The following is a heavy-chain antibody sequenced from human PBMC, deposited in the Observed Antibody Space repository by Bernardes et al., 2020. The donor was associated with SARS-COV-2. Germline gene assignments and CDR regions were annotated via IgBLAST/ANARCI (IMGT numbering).Heavy chain of an antibody. Sequence: ASVKVSCKASGYTFTSYFIHWVRQAPGQRLEWMGWINPNTGGTNYVQKFQGRVTMTRDTSITTAYMELSRLGSDDTAIYYCARTRTTISTTGIPVDYWGQGTLVTVSS. D-gene: IGHD2-21*02. V-gene: IGHV1-2*02. J-gene: IGHJ4*02. CDR3: ARTRTTISTTGIPVDY. CDR2: INPNTGGT. CDR1: GYTFTSYF.